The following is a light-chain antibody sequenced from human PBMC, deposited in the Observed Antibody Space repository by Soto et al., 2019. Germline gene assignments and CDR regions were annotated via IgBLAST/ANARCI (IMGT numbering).Light chain of an antibody. CDR2: AAS. CDR3: QLYKA. Sequence: EIVVTQSPGTLSQSPGEIATLSCRASQSVRTNFLAWYQQRPGQAPRLLIYAASTRATVIPDRFTGSASGTDFTLTIIRLEPEYFAVYYCQLYKAFGGGTKVEIK. V-gene: IGKV3-20*01. CDR1: QSVRTNF. J-gene: IGKJ4*01.